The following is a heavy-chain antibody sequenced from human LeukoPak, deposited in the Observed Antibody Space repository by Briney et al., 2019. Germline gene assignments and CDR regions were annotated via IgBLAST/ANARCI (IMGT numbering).Heavy chain of an antibody. V-gene: IGHV1-8*01. CDR3: ARTTGSYIYYYYGMDV. CDR1: GYTFTSYD. Sequence: GASVKVSCKASGYTFTSYDINWVRQATGQGLEWMGWINPNSGNTGYAQKFQGRVTMTRNTSISTAYMELSSLRSEDTAVYYCARTTGSYIYYYYGMDVWGQGPTVTVSS. J-gene: IGHJ6*02. CDR2: INPNSGNT. D-gene: IGHD3-10*01.